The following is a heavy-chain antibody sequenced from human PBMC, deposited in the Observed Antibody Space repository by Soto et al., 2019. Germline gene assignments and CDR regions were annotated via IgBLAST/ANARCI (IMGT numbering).Heavy chain of an antibody. CDR3: ARSRYTGTYSGRFLDY. CDR2: INHSGST. D-gene: IGHD1-26*01. V-gene: IGHV4-34*01. CDR1: GESFSGYY. J-gene: IGHJ4*02. Sequence: SETLSLTCAVYGESFSGYYWSWIRQPPGKGLEWIGEINHSGSTKYILSLKSRVTISVDTSKNQFSLKLRSVTAEDTAMYFCARSRYTGTYSGRFLDYWGQGSLVTVSS.